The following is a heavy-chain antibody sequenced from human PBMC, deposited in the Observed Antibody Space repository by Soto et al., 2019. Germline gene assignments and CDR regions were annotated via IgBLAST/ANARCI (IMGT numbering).Heavy chain of an antibody. CDR2: IKEDGSEI. D-gene: IGHD2-2*01. V-gene: IGHV3-7*04. CDR3: ARGTPYCTSTSCSPSYSYGMDV. Sequence: VQLVESGGGLVQPGGSLRLSCAASGFTFSNYWMSWVRQAPGKGLEWVANIKEDGSEIYFVDSVKGRFTISRDNAKNSLYLQMNSLRAEDTAVYYCARGTPYCTSTSCSPSYSYGMDVWGQGTTVTVSS. CDR1: GFTFSNYW. J-gene: IGHJ6*02.